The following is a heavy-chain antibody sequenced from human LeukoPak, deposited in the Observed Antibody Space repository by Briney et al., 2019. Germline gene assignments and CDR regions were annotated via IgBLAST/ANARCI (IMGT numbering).Heavy chain of an antibody. CDR3: ARDPGDTYHDWYFDL. CDR1: GEYISSYY. CDR2: VHISGTT. J-gene: IGHJ2*01. V-gene: IGHV4-4*07. D-gene: IGHD4-17*01. Sequence: NPSETLSLTCTVAGEYISSYYWSWIRQSAENGLECIGRVHISGTTHYNPSLQGRVTMSVDTSKNQFSLNLNAVTAADTAVYYCARDPGDTYHDWYFDLWGRGTVVTVSS.